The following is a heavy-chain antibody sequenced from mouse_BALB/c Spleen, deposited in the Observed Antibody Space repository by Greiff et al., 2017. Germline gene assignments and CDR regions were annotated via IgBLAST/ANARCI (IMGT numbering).Heavy chain of an antibody. CDR2: IYPGDGDT. J-gene: IGHJ4*01. CDR1: GYAFSSSW. V-gene: IGHV1-82*01. Sequence: QVQLQQSGPELVKPGASVKISCKASGYAFSSSWMNWVKQRPGQGLEWIGRIYPGDGDTNYNGKFKGKATLTADKSSSTAYMQLSSLTSVDSAVYFCARSEYAMDYWGQGTSVTVSS. CDR3: ARSEYAMDY.